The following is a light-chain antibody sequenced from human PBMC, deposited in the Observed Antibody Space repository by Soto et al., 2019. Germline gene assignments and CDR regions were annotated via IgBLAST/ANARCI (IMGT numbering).Light chain of an antibody. J-gene: IGLJ1*01. Sequence: QSALTQPASVSGSPGQSITISCTGTSSDVGGYNYVSWYQQHPDKAPKLMIYDVRNRPSGVSNRFSGSKSVNTASLTISGLQAEDEADYYYSSYTTISTYVFGTGTKVTVL. CDR1: SSDVGGYNY. V-gene: IGLV2-14*01. CDR2: DVR. CDR3: SSYTTISTYV.